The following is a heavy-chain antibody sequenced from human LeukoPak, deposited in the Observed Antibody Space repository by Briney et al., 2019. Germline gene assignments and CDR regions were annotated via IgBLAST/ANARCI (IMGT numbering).Heavy chain of an antibody. CDR3: ARDEYDYDRSGDRPRSYFQH. J-gene: IGHJ1*01. CDR1: GFTFSGYA. D-gene: IGHD3-22*01. V-gene: IGHV3-30-3*01. CDR2: ISSDGSRE. Sequence: GGSLRLSCAASGFTFSGYAMQWVRQAPGKGLERLAVISSDGSREYYADSVKGRFTISRDNSKNTLYLQMNSLRAEDTAVYYCARDEYDYDRSGDRPRSYFQHWGQGTLLTVSS.